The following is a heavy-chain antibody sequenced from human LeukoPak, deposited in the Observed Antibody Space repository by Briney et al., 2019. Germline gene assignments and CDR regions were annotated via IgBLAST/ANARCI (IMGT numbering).Heavy chain of an antibody. Sequence: PGGSLRLSCAASGFTFSSYGMHWVRQAPGKGLEWVAVIWYDGSNKYYADSVKGRFTISRDNSKNTLYLQMNSLRAEDTAVYYCARDMDGSGSYSIDYWGQGTLVTVSS. CDR1: GFTFSSYG. CDR3: ARDMDGSGSYSIDY. V-gene: IGHV3-33*01. CDR2: IWYDGSNK. D-gene: IGHD3-10*01. J-gene: IGHJ4*02.